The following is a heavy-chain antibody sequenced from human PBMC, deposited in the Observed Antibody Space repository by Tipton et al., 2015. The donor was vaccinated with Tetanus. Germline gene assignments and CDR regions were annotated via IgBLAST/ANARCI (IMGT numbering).Heavy chain of an antibody. CDR1: GYTFTGYY. V-gene: IGHV1-2*04. Sequence: QLVQSGPEVKKPGASVKVSCKASGYTFTGYYMHWVRQAPGQGLEWMGWINPNSGGTNYAQKFQGWVTMTRDTSISTAYMELSRLRSDDTAVYYCARDPAGSSSGNGMDVWGQGTTVTVSS. CDR2: INPNSGGT. CDR3: ARDPAGSSSGNGMDV. D-gene: IGHD6-6*01. J-gene: IGHJ6*02.